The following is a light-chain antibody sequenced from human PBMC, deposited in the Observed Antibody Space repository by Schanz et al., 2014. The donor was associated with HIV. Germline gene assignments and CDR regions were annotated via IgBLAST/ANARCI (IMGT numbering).Light chain of an antibody. CDR1: QGVGSA. CDR3: QQYDRSSWT. Sequence: IQMTQSPSSLSASVGDRVIITCRASQGVGSALAWYQQRPGKAPKLLISDASSMKRAVPSRFSGSGSGTEFTLTISRLQPEDFATYYCQQYDRSSWTFGLGTKVETK. J-gene: IGKJ1*01. CDR2: DAS. V-gene: IGKV1-13*02.